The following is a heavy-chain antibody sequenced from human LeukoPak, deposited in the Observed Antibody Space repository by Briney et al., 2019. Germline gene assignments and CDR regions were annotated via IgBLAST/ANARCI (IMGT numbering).Heavy chain of an antibody. Sequence: GGSLRLSCAASGFTFSSYSMNWVRQAPGKGLEWVSYISSSSSTIYYADSVKGRFTISRDNAKNSLYLQMNSLRAEDTAVYYCATERVAVAGRNNWFDPWGQGTLVTVSS. J-gene: IGHJ5*02. CDR3: ATERVAVAGRNNWFDP. CDR2: ISSSSSTI. V-gene: IGHV3-48*01. D-gene: IGHD6-19*01. CDR1: GFTFSSYS.